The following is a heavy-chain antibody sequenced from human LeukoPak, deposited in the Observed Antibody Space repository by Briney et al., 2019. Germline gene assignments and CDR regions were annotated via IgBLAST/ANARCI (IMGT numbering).Heavy chain of an antibody. Sequence: GGSLRLSCAASGFTFSSYSMNWVRQAPGKGLEWVSYISSSSNTIYYADSVKGRFTVSRDNSMNTLYLQMSSLRVEDTAVYYCVKDLIGTYAFDYWGQGTLITVSS. J-gene: IGHJ4*02. CDR1: GFTFSSYS. D-gene: IGHD1-26*01. V-gene: IGHV3-48*01. CDR3: VKDLIGTYAFDY. CDR2: ISSSSNTI.